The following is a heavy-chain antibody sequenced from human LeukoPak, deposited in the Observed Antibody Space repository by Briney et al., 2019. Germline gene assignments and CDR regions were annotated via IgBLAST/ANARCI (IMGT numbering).Heavy chain of an antibody. V-gene: IGHV3-48*04. Sequence: PGGSLRLSCAASGFTFSSYAMSWVRQAPGKGLEWVTYISSSGSTIYYADSVKGRFTISRDNAKNSLYLQMNSLRAEDTAVYYCARDQGRVRGVYYYYGMDVWGQGTTVTVSS. D-gene: IGHD3-10*01. CDR2: ISSSGSTI. J-gene: IGHJ6*02. CDR3: ARDQGRVRGVYYYYGMDV. CDR1: GFTFSSYA.